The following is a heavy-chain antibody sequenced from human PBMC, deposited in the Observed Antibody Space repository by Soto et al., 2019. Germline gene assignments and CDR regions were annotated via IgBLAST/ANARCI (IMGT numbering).Heavy chain of an antibody. CDR2: IYYSGGT. J-gene: IGHJ6*02. CDR3: ASNNRTAFWYYYYGMDV. V-gene: IGHV4-30-4*01. Sequence: QVQLQESGPGLVKPSQTLSLTCTVSGGSISSGDYYWSWIRHPPGKGLEWIGYIYYSGGTYYNPSLKSRVTISVDTSKNQFSLKLSSVTAADTAVYYCASNNRTAFWYYYYGMDVWGQGTTVTVSS. CDR1: GGSISSGDYY. D-gene: IGHD3-3*02.